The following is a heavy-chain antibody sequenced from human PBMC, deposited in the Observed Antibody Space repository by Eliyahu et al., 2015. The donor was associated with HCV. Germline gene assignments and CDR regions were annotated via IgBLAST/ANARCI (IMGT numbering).Heavy chain of an antibody. CDR2: IIPIYTTT. CDR3: ASLMAVAGAYYSDY. D-gene: IGHD6-19*01. Sequence: EVKKPGSSVKVSCKASGGTFRNFAISWMRXAPGQGREWMGGIIPIYTTTNYAQKFQDRVTITADEXTSTAXMELSSLRSEDTAVYYCASLMAVAGAYYSDYWGQGTLVTVSS. CDR1: GGTFRNFA. V-gene: IGHV1-69*01. J-gene: IGHJ4*02.